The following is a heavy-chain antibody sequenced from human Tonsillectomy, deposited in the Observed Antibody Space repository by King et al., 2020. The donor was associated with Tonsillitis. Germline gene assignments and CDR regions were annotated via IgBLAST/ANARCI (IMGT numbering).Heavy chain of an antibody. CDR2: IKQDGSEK. V-gene: IGHV3-7*03. Sequence: VQLVESGGGLVQPGGSLRLSCAASGFTFSSYWMSWVRQAPGKGLEWVANIKQDGSEKYYVDSVKGRFTISRDNAKNSLYLQMNSLRAEDTAVYYCARDSGPASWYYDSSGLYYYGMDVWGQGTTVTVSS. CDR1: GFTFSSYW. D-gene: IGHD3-22*01. CDR3: ARDSGPASWYYDSSGLYYYGMDV. J-gene: IGHJ6*02.